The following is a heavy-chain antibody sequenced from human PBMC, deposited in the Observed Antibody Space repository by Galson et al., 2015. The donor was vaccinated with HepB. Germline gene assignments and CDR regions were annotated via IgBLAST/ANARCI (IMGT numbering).Heavy chain of an antibody. CDR3: ARAGISLYQLRGAGMDV. V-gene: IGHV4-4*02. CDR1: GGSISSSNW. D-gene: IGHD2-2*01. Sequence: ETLSLTCAVSGGSISSSNWWSWVRQPPGKGLEWIGEIYHSGSTNYNPSLKSRVTISVDKSQNQFSLKLRSVTAADSAVYYCARAGISLYQLRGAGMDVWVQGTTFTVSS. CDR2: IYHSGST. J-gene: IGHJ6*02.